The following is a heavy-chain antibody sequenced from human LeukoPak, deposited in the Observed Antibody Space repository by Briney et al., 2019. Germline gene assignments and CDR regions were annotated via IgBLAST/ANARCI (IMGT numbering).Heavy chain of an antibody. CDR2: IKGDGSEG. J-gene: IGHJ6*03. CDR3: ATRSCSNSACRASSHHCMDF. CDR1: GFTFSSYA. D-gene: IGHD2-21*01. V-gene: IGHV3-7*01. Sequence: GGSLRLSCAASGFTFSSYAMHWVRQAPGKGLEWVANIKGDGSEGNYVGSVKGRFTVSRDNAKNLLYLQLNNLRAEDTAVYYCATRSCSNSACRASSHHCMDFWGKGTTVIVSS.